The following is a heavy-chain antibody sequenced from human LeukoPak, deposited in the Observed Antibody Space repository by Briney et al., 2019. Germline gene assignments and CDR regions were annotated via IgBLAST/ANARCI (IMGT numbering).Heavy chain of an antibody. J-gene: IGHJ3*01. Sequence: PSETLSLTCTVSGGSISNKSHYWGWIRQTPGKGLEWIGIISYSGTTYYNPSLKSRVTISVDTSKNQFSLKLTSVTAADTAVYYCAGSVYYDSSGHYWGAFDLWGQGTMVTVSS. D-gene: IGHD3-22*01. CDR1: GGSISNKSHY. CDR2: ISYSGTT. V-gene: IGHV4-39*01. CDR3: AGSVYYDSSGHYWGAFDL.